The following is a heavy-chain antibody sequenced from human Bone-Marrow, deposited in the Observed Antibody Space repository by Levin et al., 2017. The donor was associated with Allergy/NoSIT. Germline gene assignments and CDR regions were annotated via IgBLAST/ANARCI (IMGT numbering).Heavy chain of an antibody. CDR1: GFNFRDFY. V-gene: IGHV3-21*01. J-gene: IGHJ4*02. CDR3: ASPVRFGDYTFDY. CDR2: VTTGSRYM. D-gene: IGHD4-17*01. Sequence: GGSLRLSCATSGFNFRDFYMTWVRRAPGKGLEWVSSVTTGSRYMYYADSVKGRFTVSRDDAKNSLYLQMDSLRVEDTGVYDCASPVRFGDYTFDYWGQGAMVTVSS.